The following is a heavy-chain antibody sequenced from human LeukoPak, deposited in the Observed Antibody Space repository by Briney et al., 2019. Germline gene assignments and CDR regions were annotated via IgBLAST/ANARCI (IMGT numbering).Heavy chain of an antibody. CDR2: IYYSGST. CDR3: ARHLYYGSGSYYYYYMDV. Sequence: GSLRLSCAASGFPFSSYVMGWIRQPPGKGLEWIGSIYYSGSTYYNPSLKSRVTISVDTSKNQFSLKLSSVTAADTAVYYCARHLYYGSGSYYYYYMDVWGKGTTVTVSS. V-gene: IGHV4-39*01. J-gene: IGHJ6*03. D-gene: IGHD3-10*01. CDR1: GFPFSSYV.